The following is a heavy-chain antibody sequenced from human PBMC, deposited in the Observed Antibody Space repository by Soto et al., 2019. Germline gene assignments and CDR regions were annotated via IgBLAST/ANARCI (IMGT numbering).Heavy chain of an antibody. CDR3: AIDPPYYDILTGYYSGYYGMDV. D-gene: IGHD3-9*01. Sequence: ASVKVSCKASGYTFTSYAMHWVRQAPGQRLEWMGWINAGNGNTKYSQKFQSRVTITRDTSASTAYMELSSLRSEDTAVYYCAIDPPYYDILTGYYSGYYGMDVWGQGTTVTVSS. CDR2: INAGNGNT. CDR1: GYTFTSYA. V-gene: IGHV1-3*01. J-gene: IGHJ6*02.